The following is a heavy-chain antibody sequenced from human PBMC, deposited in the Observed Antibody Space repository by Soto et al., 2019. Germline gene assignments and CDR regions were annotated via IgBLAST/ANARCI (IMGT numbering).Heavy chain of an antibody. CDR1: GGSISSYY. D-gene: IGHD5-12*01. V-gene: IGHV4-59*08. CDR3: ARVALSADPRKYSDY. J-gene: IGHJ4*02. CDR2: IYYSGST. Sequence: SETLSLTCTVSGGSISSYYWSWIRQPPGKGLEWIGYIYYSGSTNYNPSLKSRVTISVDTSKNQFSLKLSSVTAEDTAVYYCARVALSADPRKYSDYWGQGTLVTVSS.